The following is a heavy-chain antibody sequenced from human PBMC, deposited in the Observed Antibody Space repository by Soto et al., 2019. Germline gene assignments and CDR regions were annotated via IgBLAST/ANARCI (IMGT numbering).Heavy chain of an antibody. D-gene: IGHD3-10*01. CDR2: IYYSGST. J-gene: IGHJ3*02. CDR3: ARPMVRGVPHDAFDI. CDR1: GCTIISYY. V-gene: IGHV4-59*01. Sequence: PSETLSLTCTVSGCTIISYYWSWIRQPPGKGLEWIGYIYYSGSTNYNPSLKSRVTISVDTSKNQFSLKLSSVTAADTAVYYCARPMVRGVPHDAFDIWGQGTMVTVS.